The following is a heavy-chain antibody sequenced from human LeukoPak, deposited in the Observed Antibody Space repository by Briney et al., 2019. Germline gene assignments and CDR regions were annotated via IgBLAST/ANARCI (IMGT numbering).Heavy chain of an antibody. Sequence: GGSLRLSCAASGLTFSSYAMNWFRQDPGKGLEWLSHIINGDDSIYSARSVKGRFTISRDNPRISRYLQKNSLRAEDTSVYYCARHYYDSSSYYKGPFWGERTMLSVPS. D-gene: IGHD3-22*01. J-gene: IGHJ4*02. V-gene: IGHV3-48*03. CDR1: GLTFSSYA. CDR2: IINGDDSI. CDR3: ARHYYDSSSYYKGPF.